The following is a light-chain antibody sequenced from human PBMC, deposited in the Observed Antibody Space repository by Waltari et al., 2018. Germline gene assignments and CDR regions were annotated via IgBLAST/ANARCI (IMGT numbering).Light chain of an antibody. CDR1: QGIHDN. V-gene: IGKV3-15*01. CDR3: QQYNRWPPLT. Sequence: ETVMTQSPATLSMSPGERATLSCRASQGIHDNLAWYQQKPGQAPRLLIYRASTRATRIPARFSGGGSGTDFTLTITSLQSEDSALYYCQQYNRWPPLTFGGGTKVEI. CDR2: RAS. J-gene: IGKJ4*01.